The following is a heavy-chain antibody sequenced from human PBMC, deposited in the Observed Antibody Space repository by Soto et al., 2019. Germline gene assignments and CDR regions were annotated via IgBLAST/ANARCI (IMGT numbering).Heavy chain of an antibody. V-gene: IGHV3-23*01. J-gene: IGHJ4*02. Sequence: GGSLRLSCAASGFTFSSYAMSWVRQAPGKGLEWVSAISGSGGSTYYADSVKGRFTISRDNSKNTLYLQMNSLRAEDTAVYYCAKLNSAAGRRPEFDYWGQGTLVTVSS. CDR3: AKLNSAAGRRPEFDY. D-gene: IGHD6-13*01. CDR2: ISGSGGST. CDR1: GFTFSSYA.